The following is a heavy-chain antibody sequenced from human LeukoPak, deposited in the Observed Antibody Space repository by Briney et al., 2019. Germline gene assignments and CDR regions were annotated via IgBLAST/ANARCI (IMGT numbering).Heavy chain of an antibody. Sequence: GGSLRLSCAASGFSLSRYWMTWVRQAPGKGLEWVANTREDGGERYYVDSVKGRFTIPRDNAKNSLYLQINSLRVVDTAVYYCARVARLGDAFDIWGQGTMVTVSS. J-gene: IGHJ3*02. CDR2: TREDGGER. CDR3: ARVARLGDAFDI. CDR1: GFSLSRYW. D-gene: IGHD2-21*01. V-gene: IGHV3-7*01.